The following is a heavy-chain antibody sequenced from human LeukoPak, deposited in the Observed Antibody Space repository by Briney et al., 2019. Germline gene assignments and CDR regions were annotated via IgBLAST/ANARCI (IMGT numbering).Heavy chain of an antibody. CDR3: ARGGYSSSWYRFFDY. CDR2: IYYSGST. J-gene: IGHJ4*02. CDR1: GGSISSYY. Sequence: KASETLSLTCTVSGGSISSYYWSWIRQHPGKGLEWIGYIYYSGSTYYNPSLKSRVTISVDTSKNQFSLKLSSVTAADTAVYYCARGGYSSSWYRFFDYWGQGTLVTVSS. V-gene: IGHV4-59*06. D-gene: IGHD6-13*01.